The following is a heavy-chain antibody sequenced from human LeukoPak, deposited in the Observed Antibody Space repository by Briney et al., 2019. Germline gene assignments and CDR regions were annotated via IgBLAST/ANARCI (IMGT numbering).Heavy chain of an antibody. CDR1: GYTFTSYD. D-gene: IGHD2-2*01. CDR2: MNPNSGNT. CDR3: ARGTGGYCSSTSCYRYYYYYYMDV. J-gene: IGHJ6*03. Sequence: ASVKVSCKASGYTFTSYDINWVRQATGQGLEWMGWMNPNSGNTGYAQKFQGRATMTRNTSISTAYMELSSLRSEDTAVYYCARGTGGYCSSTSCYRYYYYYYMDVWGKGTTVTVSS. V-gene: IGHV1-8*01.